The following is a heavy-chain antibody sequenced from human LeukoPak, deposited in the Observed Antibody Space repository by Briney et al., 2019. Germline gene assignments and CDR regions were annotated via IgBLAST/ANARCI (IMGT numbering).Heavy chain of an antibody. D-gene: IGHD1-20*01. J-gene: IGHJ4*02. Sequence: GESLRLSCAPSGFTFSSYHFHWVRQAPGKGLEWVPTISSDSSSFKYYADSVQGRFTISRDNAQNLLYLQMNSLRAEDTAVYYCARGTNWSPLDFDYWGQGTLVTVSS. CDR1: GFTFSSYH. V-gene: IGHV3-21*04. CDR3: ARGTNWSPLDFDY. CDR2: ISSDSSSFK.